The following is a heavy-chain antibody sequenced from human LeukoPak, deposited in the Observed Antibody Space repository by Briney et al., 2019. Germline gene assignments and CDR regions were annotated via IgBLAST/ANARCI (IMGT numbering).Heavy chain of an antibody. V-gene: IGHV1-18*01. CDR2: ISAYNGNT. CDR3: ARGMATHDDNWFDP. J-gene: IGHJ5*02. D-gene: IGHD5-24*01. CDR1: GYTFTIYG. Sequence: GASVKVSCKASGYTFTIYGISWVRQAPGQGLEWMGWISAYNGNTNYAQKLQGRVTMTTDTSTSTAYMELRSLRSDDTAVYYCARGMATHDDNWFDPWGQGTLVTVSS.